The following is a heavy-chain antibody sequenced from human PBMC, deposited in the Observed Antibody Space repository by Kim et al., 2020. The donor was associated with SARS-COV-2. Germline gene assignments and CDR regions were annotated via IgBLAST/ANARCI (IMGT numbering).Heavy chain of an antibody. CDR3: LGQDDYGDYVDYYYGMDV. CDR2: IRSKANSYAT. J-gene: IGHJ6*02. D-gene: IGHD4-17*01. Sequence: GGSLRLSCAASGFTFSGSAMHWVRQASGKGLEWVGRIRSKANSYATAYAASVKGRFTISRDDSKNTAYLQMNSLKTEDTAVYYCLGQDDYGDYVDYYYGMDVWGQGTTVTVSS. CDR1: GFTFSGSA. V-gene: IGHV3-73*01.